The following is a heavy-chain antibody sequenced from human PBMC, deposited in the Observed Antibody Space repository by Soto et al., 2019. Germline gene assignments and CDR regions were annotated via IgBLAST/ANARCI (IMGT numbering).Heavy chain of an antibody. CDR2: IYPGDSDT. CDR3: AIGGDWYFFDI. V-gene: IGHV5-51*01. Sequence: GESLKISCKGSGYSFTNYWIGWVRQMPGKGLEWMGVIYPGDSDTRYNPSFEGHAIISSDKSISTVYPQWSSLKASDTAMYYCAIGGDWYFFDIWAQGTMVTVSS. J-gene: IGHJ3*02. D-gene: IGHD2-21*02. CDR1: GYSFTNYW.